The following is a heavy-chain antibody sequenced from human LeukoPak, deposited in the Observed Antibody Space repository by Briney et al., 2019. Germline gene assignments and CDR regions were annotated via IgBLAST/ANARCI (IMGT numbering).Heavy chain of an antibody. J-gene: IGHJ4*02. D-gene: IGHD1-26*01. CDR2: AFSRGTT. CDR1: GASINNYY. CDR3: ARSWAAKWELPGQFDS. V-gene: IGHV4-59*08. Sequence: SETLSLTCTVSGASINNYYWSWIRQSPEKGLEWLGFAFSRGTTNLNPSFKSRLIMSVDTSKNQFSLRLSSVTAADTAVYFCARSWAAKWELPGQFDSWGQGRLVSVSS.